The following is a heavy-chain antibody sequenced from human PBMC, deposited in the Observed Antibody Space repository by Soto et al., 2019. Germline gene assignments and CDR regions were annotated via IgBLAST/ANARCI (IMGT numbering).Heavy chain of an antibody. CDR1: GFTFSSYG. V-gene: IGHV3-30*18. Sequence: GGSLRLSCAASGFTFSSYGMHWVRQAPGKGLEWVAVISYDGSNKYYADSVKGRFTISRDNSKNTLYLQMNSLRAEDTAVYYCAKDVHYDFWSGHITGYYYYRMDVWGQGTTVTVSS. CDR2: ISYDGSNK. J-gene: IGHJ6*02. D-gene: IGHD3-3*01. CDR3: AKDVHYDFWSGHITGYYYYRMDV.